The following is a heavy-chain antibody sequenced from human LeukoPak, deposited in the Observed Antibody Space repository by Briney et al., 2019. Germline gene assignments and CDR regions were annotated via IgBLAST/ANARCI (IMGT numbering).Heavy chain of an antibody. CDR3: ARSGVYYDSSGEFDY. Sequence: ASVKVSCKASGYTFTGYYMHWVRQAPGQGLEWMGRINPNSGGTNYAQKFQGRVTMTRDTSISTAYMELSRLRSDDTAVYYCARSGVYYDSSGEFDYWGQRTLVTVSS. D-gene: IGHD3-22*01. CDR1: GYTFTGYY. V-gene: IGHV1-2*06. CDR2: INPNSGGT. J-gene: IGHJ4*02.